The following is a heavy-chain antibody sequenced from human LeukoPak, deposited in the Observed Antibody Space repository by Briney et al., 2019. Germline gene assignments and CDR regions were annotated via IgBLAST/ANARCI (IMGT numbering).Heavy chain of an antibody. V-gene: IGHV4-31*03. Sequence: SETLSLTCTVSGGSISSGGYYWSWIRQHPGKGLEWIGYIYYSGSTYYNPSLKSRVTISVDTSKNQFSLKLSSVTAADTAVYYCARGAYCSSTSCYGNDAFDIWGQGTMVTVSS. CDR2: IYYSGST. CDR3: ARGAYCSSTSCYGNDAFDI. J-gene: IGHJ3*02. CDR1: GGSISSGGYY. D-gene: IGHD2-2*01.